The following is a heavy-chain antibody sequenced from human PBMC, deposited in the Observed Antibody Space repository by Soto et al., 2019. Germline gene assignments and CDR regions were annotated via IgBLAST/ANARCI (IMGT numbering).Heavy chain of an antibody. V-gene: IGHV1-69*04. D-gene: IGHD3-16*02. CDR1: GGTFSSYT. J-gene: IGHJ4*02. CDR2: IIPILGIA. Sequence: SVKVSCKASGGTFSSYTISWVRQAPGQGLEWMGRIIPILGIANYAQKLQGRVTMTTDTSTSTAYMELRSLRSDDTAVYYCARDSGVIDAVDYWGQGTLVTVSS. CDR3: ARDSGVIDAVDY.